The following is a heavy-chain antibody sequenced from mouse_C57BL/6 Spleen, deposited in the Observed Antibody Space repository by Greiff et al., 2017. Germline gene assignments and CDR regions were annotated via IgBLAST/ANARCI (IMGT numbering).Heavy chain of an antibody. D-gene: IGHD1-1*01. CDR3: ARGDYGSSGEY. CDR1: GYTFTSYW. Sequence: QVQLQQSGAELVMPGASVKLSCKASGYTFTSYWMHWVKQRPGQGLEWIGEIDPSDSYTNYNQKFKGKSTLTVDKSSSTAYMQLSSLTSEDSAVYYCARGDYGSSGEYWGQGTTLTVSS. V-gene: IGHV1-69*01. CDR2: IDPSDSYT. J-gene: IGHJ2*01.